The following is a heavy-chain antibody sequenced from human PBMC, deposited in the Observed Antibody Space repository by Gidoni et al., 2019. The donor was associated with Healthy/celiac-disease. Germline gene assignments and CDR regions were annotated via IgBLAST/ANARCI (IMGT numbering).Heavy chain of an antibody. V-gene: IGHV3-73*02. CDR3: TRFSYDSPFDY. CDR2: IRSKANSYAT. CDR1: GFTFSGSA. J-gene: IGHJ4*02. Sequence: EVQLVESGGGLVQPGGSLKLSCAASGFTFSGSAMHWVRQASGKGLEWVGRIRSKANSYATAYAASVKGRFTISRDDSKNTAYLQMNSLKTEDTAVYYCTRFSYDSPFDYWGQGTLVTVSS. D-gene: IGHD3-22*01.